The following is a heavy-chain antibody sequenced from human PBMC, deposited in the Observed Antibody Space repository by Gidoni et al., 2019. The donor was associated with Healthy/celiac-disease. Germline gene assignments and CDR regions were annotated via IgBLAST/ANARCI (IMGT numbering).Heavy chain of an antibody. D-gene: IGHD3-22*01. CDR2: ISYDGSNK. J-gene: IGHJ4*02. Sequence: QVQLVESGGGVVQPGRSLRLSCAASGFTFSSYGMHWVRQAPGKGLEWVAVISYDGSNKYYADSVKGRFTISRDNSKNTLYLQMNSLRAEDTAVYYCAKDGGGDSSGFNVDYWGQGTLVTVSS. V-gene: IGHV3-30*18. CDR1: GFTFSSYG. CDR3: AKDGGGDSSGFNVDY.